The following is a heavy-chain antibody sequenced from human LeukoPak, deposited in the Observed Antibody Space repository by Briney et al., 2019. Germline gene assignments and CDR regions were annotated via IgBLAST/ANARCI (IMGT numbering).Heavy chain of an antibody. D-gene: IGHD2-15*01. Sequence: SETLSLTCTVSGGSISSSSYYWGWIRQPPGKGLEWIGSIYYSGSTYYNPSLKSRVTISVDTSKNQFSLKLSSVTAADTAVYYCARQGRGSPYYFDYWGQGTLVTVSS. J-gene: IGHJ4*02. V-gene: IGHV4-39*01. CDR2: IYYSGST. CDR1: GGSISSSSYY. CDR3: ARQGRGSPYYFDY.